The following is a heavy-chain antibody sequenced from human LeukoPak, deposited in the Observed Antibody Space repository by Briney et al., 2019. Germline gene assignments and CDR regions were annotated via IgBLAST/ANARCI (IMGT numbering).Heavy chain of an antibody. D-gene: IGHD1-1*01. Sequence: GSLRLSCAASGFTFSSYEMNWVRQAPGKGLEWVSYISSSGSTIYYADSVKGRFTISRDNAKNSLYLQMNSLRAEDTAVYYCASSGVNENMDYYYYGMDVWGQGTTVIVSS. V-gene: IGHV3-48*03. CDR2: ISSSGSTI. CDR3: ASSGVNENMDYYYYGMDV. J-gene: IGHJ6*02. CDR1: GFTFSSYE.